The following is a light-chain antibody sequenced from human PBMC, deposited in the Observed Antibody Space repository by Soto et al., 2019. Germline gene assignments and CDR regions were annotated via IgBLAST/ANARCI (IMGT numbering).Light chain of an antibody. J-gene: IGLJ2*01. V-gene: IGLV2-14*01. CDR2: EVS. CDR3: SSYTSSSTLRGV. Sequence: QSALTQPASVSGSPGQSITISCTGTSSDVGGYNYVSWYQQHPGKAPKLMIYEVSNRPSGVSNRFSGSKSGNTASQTISGLQAEDEADYYCSSYTSSSTLRGVFGGGTKLTVL. CDR1: SSDVGGYNY.